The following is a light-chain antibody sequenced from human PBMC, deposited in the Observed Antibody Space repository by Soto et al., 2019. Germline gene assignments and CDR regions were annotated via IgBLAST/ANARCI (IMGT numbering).Light chain of an antibody. CDR3: QQYNKWPLT. CDR2: HAS. J-gene: IGKJ4*01. V-gene: IGKV3-15*01. CDR1: RSVSSN. Sequence: EIVMTQSPATLSVSPGERATLSCRASRSVSSNLAWYQQKPGQAPRLLIYHASTRATGIPARFSSSGSGTEFTLTISSLQSEDFAVYYCQQYNKWPLTFGGGTKVEIK.